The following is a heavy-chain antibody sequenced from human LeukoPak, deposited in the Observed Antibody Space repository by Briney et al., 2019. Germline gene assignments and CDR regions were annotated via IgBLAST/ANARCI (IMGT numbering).Heavy chain of an antibody. CDR1: GDSVSGYY. CDR2: THHSGNA. Sequence: SETLSLTCIVSGDSVSGYYWNWIRQPPGKGLEWIGYTHHSGNALYNPSLESRVTISGDASKWQFSLKLTSVTAADTAVYYCAREGAGSFGELLYIDYWGQGTLVTVSS. CDR3: AREGAGSFGELLYIDY. J-gene: IGHJ4*02. D-gene: IGHD3-10*01. V-gene: IGHV4-59*02.